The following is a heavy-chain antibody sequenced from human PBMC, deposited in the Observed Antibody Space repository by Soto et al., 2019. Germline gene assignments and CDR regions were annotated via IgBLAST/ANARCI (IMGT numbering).Heavy chain of an antibody. CDR3: ARDFRTYYYDSSGYYDYYYGMDV. J-gene: IGHJ6*02. CDR2: INPNSGGT. Sequence: XSGKVSCKASGYTFTGYYMHWLRQAPGQGLEWMGWINPNSGGTNYAQKFQGWVTMTRDTSISTAYMELSRLRSDDTAVYYCARDFRTYYYDSSGYYDYYYGMDVCGQGTTVTVSS. D-gene: IGHD3-22*01. CDR1: GYTFTGYY. V-gene: IGHV1-2*04.